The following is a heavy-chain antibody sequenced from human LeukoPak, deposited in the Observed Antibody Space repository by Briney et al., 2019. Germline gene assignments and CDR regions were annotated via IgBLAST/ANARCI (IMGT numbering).Heavy chain of an antibody. Sequence: GGSLRLSCAASGFTFSSYAMSWVRQAPGKGLEWVSAISGSGGSTYYADSVKGRFTISRDNSKNTLYLQMNSLRAEDTAVYYCVAAPNDYYYYYGMDVWGQGTTVTVSS. CDR2: ISGSGGST. J-gene: IGHJ6*02. V-gene: IGHV3-23*01. CDR1: GFTFSSYA. D-gene: IGHD2-15*01. CDR3: VAAPNDYYYYYGMDV.